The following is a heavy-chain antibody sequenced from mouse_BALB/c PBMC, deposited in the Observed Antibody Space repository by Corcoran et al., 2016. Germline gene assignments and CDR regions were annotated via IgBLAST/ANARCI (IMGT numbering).Heavy chain of an antibody. J-gene: IGHJ1*01. D-gene: IGHD1-1*01. CDR2: INPYNGGT. CDR1: GYSFTGYT. Sequence: EVQLQQSGPELVKPGASMKISCKASGYSFTGYTMNWVKQSHGKNLEWIGLINPYNGGTSYNQKFKGKATLTVDKSSSTAYMEHLSLTSEDSAVYCCAKGYGSSYWYFDVWGAGTTVTVSS. V-gene: IGHV1-18*01. CDR3: AKGYGSSYWYFDV.